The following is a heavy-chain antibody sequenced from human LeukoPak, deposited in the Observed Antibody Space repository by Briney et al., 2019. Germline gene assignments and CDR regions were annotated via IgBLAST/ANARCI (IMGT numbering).Heavy chain of an antibody. CDR1: GFTFSNHG. CDR3: ARSDYDLGSAFDI. CDR2: VSPPGGGT. Sequence: PGGSLRLSCAASGFTFSNHGMNWVRQAPGKGLEWLSGVSPPGGGTYYADSVKGRFTISRDDSKNTLSLQMNSLRAEDTAVYYCARSDYDLGSAFDIWGQGTMVTVSS. J-gene: IGHJ3*02. V-gene: IGHV3-23*01. D-gene: IGHD3-16*01.